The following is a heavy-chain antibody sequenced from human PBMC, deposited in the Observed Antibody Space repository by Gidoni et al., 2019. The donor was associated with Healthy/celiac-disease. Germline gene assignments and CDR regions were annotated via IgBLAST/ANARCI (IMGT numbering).Heavy chain of an antibody. Sequence: QVQLVESGGGVVQPGRSLRLSCASSGFTFNSYGMHWVRQVPGKGLEWVAVISYDGSNKYYADSVKGRFTISRDNSKNTLYLQMNSLRDEDTAVYYCARSPGAVIGWIDPWGQGTLVTVSS. J-gene: IGHJ5*02. CDR1: GFTFNSYG. V-gene: IGHV3-30*03. CDR3: ARSPGAVIGWIDP. D-gene: IGHD2-21*01. CDR2: ISYDGSNK.